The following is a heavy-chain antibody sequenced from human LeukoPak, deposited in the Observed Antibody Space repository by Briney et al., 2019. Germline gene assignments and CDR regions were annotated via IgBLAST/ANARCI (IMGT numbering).Heavy chain of an antibody. V-gene: IGHV3-48*01. CDR2: ISSSSSTI. D-gene: IGHD1/OR15-1a*01. CDR3: ASIFGWNNY. CDR1: GFTFSSYE. Sequence: GGSLRLSCAASGFTFSSYEMNWVRQAPGKGLEWVSYISSSSSTIYYADSVKGRFTISRDNAKNSLYLQMNSLRAEDTAVYYCASIFGWNNYWGQGTLVTVSS. J-gene: IGHJ4*02.